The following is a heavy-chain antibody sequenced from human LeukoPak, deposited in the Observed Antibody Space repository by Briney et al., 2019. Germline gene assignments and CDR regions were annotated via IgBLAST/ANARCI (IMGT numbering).Heavy chain of an antibody. Sequence: PGGSLRLSCAASGFTFSSYAMSWVRQAPGKGLEWVSAISSSGGSTYYADSVKGRFTISRDNSKNTLYLQMNSLRAEDTAVYFCARRGYGIGYPFDYWGQGTLVTVSS. CDR3: ARRGYGIGYPFDY. V-gene: IGHV3-23*01. J-gene: IGHJ4*02. D-gene: IGHD5-18*01. CDR1: GFTFSSYA. CDR2: ISSSGGST.